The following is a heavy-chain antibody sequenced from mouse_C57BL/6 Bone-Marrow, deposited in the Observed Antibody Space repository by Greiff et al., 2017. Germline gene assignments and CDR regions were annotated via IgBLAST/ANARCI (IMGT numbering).Heavy chain of an antibody. J-gene: IGHJ1*03. D-gene: IGHD1-1*01. CDR3: QYGNCVHWYFAV. Sequence: QVQLQQPGTELVKPGASVKLSCKASGYTFTSYWMHWVKQRPGQGLEWIGNINPSNGGTNYNEKFKSKATLTVDKSSSTAYMQLSSLTSEDSAVYDCQYGNCVHWYFAVGGTGTTVTVSA. CDR1: GYTFTSYW. V-gene: IGHV1-53*01. CDR2: INPSNGGT.